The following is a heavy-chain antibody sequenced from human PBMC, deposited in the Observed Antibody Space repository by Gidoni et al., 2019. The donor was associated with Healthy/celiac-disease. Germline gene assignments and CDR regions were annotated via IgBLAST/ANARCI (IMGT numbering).Heavy chain of an antibody. Sequence: QLQLQESGPGLVKPSETLSLTCTVSGGSISSSSYYWGWIRQPPGKGLEWIGSIYYSGSTYYNPSLKSRVTISVDTSKNQFSLKLSSVTAADTAVYYCARHVGRLRLYYFDYWGQGTLVTVSS. J-gene: IGHJ4*02. CDR2: IYYSGST. CDR1: GGSISSSSYY. CDR3: ARHVGRLRLYYFDY. D-gene: IGHD5-12*01. V-gene: IGHV4-39*01.